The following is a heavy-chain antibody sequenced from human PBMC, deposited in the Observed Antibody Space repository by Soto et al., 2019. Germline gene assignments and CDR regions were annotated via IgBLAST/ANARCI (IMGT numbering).Heavy chain of an antibody. CDR1: EFNFNRYG. D-gene: IGHD6-19*01. V-gene: IGHV3-30*19. CDR3: ARDPGSSHFDY. J-gene: IGHJ4*02. CDR2: ISYDGSNK. Sequence: HPGGSLRLSCAASEFNFNRYGMHWVRQAPGKGLEWVALISYDGSNKYYADSVKGRFTISRDNSKNTIYLQMNSLRAEDTAVYYCARDPGSSHFDYWGQGALVTVST.